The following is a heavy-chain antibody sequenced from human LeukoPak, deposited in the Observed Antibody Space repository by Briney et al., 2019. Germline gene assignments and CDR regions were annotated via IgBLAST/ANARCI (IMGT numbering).Heavy chain of an antibody. CDR1: GFTFSGSA. J-gene: IGHJ6*02. D-gene: IGHD2-15*01. CDR3: TREDYYYYGMDV. V-gene: IGHV3-73*01. Sequence: PGGSLRLSCAASGFTFSGSAMHWVRQASGKGLEWVGRIRSKANSYATAYAASVKGRFTISRDDSKNAAYLQMNSLKTEDTAVYYCTREDYYYYGMDVWGQGTTVTVSS. CDR2: IRSKANSYAT.